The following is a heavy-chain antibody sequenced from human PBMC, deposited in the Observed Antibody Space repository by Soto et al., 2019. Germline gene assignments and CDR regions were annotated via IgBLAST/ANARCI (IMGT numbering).Heavy chain of an antibody. V-gene: IGHV4-34*09. J-gene: IGHJ3*02. CDR2: INHSGST. D-gene: IGHD4-17*01. Sequence: SETLSLTCAVYGGSFSGYYWSWIRQPPGKGLEWIGEINHSGSTNYNPSLKSRVTISVDTSKNQFSLKLSSVTAADTAVYYCARKGYGEDAFDIWGQGTMVTVSS. CDR3: ARKGYGEDAFDI. CDR1: GGSFSGYY.